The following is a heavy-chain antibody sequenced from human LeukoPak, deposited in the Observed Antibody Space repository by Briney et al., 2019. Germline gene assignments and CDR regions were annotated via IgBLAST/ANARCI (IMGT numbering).Heavy chain of an antibody. CDR1: RFTFSDYY. Sequence: PGGSLRLSCAASRFTFSDYYMSWIRQAPGKGLEWVSYISSSGSTIYYADSVKGRFTISRDNAKNSLYLQMNSLRAKDTAVYYCAGTYYYGSGIYDFWGQGTLVTVSS. CDR2: ISSSGSTI. J-gene: IGHJ4*02. V-gene: IGHV3-11*04. CDR3: AGTYYYGSGIYDF. D-gene: IGHD3-10*01.